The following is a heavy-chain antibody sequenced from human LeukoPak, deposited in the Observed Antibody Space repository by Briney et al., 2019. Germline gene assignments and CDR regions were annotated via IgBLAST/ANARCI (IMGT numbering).Heavy chain of an antibody. J-gene: IGHJ5*02. V-gene: IGHV4-59*11. CDR3: AREGAIAAAGLNWFDP. D-gene: IGHD6-13*01. Sequence: SETLSLTCTVSGGSISSHYWSWIRQPPGRGLEWIGYIYYSGSTNYNPSLRGRVTMSVDTSKNQFSLKLSSVTAADTAVYYRAREGAIAAAGLNWFDPWGQGTLVTVSS. CDR1: GGSISSHY. CDR2: IYYSGST.